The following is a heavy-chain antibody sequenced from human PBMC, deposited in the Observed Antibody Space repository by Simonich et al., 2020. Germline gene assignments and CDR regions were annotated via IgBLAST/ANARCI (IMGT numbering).Heavy chain of an antibody. Sequence: QVQLVESGGGVVQPGRSLRLSCAASGFTFSSYAMHWVRQAPGKGLGWVSVISNDGRNKYYADSVKGRFTISRDNSKNTLYLQMNSLRAEDTAVYYCAREDLTGDAFDIWGQGTMVTVSS. CDR2: ISNDGRNK. CDR3: AREDLTGDAFDI. V-gene: IGHV3-30*07. J-gene: IGHJ3*02. D-gene: IGHD7-27*01. CDR1: GFTFSSYA.